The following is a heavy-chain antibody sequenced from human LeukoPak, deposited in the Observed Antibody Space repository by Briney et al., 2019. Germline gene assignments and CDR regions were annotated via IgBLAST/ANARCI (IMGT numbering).Heavy chain of an antibody. J-gene: IGHJ4*02. CDR3: AKTEFGEPFDY. V-gene: IGHV3-23*01. CDR1: GFTFSSYA. CDR2: ISGSGGST. Sequence: GGSLRLSCAASGFTFSSYAMSWVRQAPGRGLEWVSAISGSGGSTYYADSVKGRFTISRDNSKNTLSLQMNSLRAEDTAVYFCAKTEFGEPFDYWGQGTLVTVSS. D-gene: IGHD3-16*01.